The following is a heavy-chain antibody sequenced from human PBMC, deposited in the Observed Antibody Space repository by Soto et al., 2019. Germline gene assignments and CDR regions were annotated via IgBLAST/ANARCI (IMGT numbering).Heavy chain of an antibody. Sequence: LRLSCVGSGFTFSTYSINWVRQAPGKGLEWVSSISSRSDIYYADSVKGRFTISRDNAKNSVSLQMTSLRAEDTAVYYSAREYSAWPLAYGLDVWGQGTTVTVSS. D-gene: IGHD5-12*01. J-gene: IGHJ6*02. CDR3: AREYSAWPLAYGLDV. V-gene: IGHV3-21*01. CDR2: ISSRSDI. CDR1: GFTFSTYS.